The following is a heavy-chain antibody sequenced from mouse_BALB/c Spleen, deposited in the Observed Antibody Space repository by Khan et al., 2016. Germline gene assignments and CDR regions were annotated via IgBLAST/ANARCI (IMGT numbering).Heavy chain of an antibody. Sequence: QVQLQQSGADLVRPGASVKLSCKASGYTFTSYWMNWVKQRPEQGLEWIGRIDPYDSETHYNQKFKDKAILTVDKSSSTAHMQLSSLTSEDSAVYYCARSEGFYALDYWGQGTSVTVSS. CDR3: ARSEGFYALDY. CDR2: IDPYDSET. V-gene: IGHV1-74*01. J-gene: IGHJ4*01. CDR1: GYTFTSYW.